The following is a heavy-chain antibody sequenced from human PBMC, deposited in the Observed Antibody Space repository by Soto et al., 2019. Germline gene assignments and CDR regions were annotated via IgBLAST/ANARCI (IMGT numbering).Heavy chain of an antibody. J-gene: IGHJ3*02. CDR2: IYYSGST. D-gene: IGHD3-10*01. CDR1: YGSISSYY. V-gene: IGHV4-59*08. CDR3: ARAGRRVRGVSSSLTFDAFDI. Sequence: PSEPLSLTWTVSYGSISSYYCRWIRQPPGKGLEWFGYIYYSGSTNYNPSLKSRVTISVDTSKNQFSLKLSSVTAADTAVYYCARAGRRVRGVSSSLTFDAFDIWGQGTMVTVPS.